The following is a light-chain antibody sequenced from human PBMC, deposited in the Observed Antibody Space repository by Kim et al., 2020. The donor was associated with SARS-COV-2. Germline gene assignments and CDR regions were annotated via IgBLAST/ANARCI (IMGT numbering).Light chain of an antibody. V-gene: IGKV3-11*01. CDR2: DAS. CDR3: QQRSNWPLT. J-gene: IGKJ4*01. Sequence: LSPGYTATLSCRASQSVSSSLAWYQQKPGKAPSLLIYDASNRATGIRARFSGSGSGTGFTLTISSLEPEDFAVYYCQQRSNWPLTFGGETKVDIK. CDR1: QSVSSS.